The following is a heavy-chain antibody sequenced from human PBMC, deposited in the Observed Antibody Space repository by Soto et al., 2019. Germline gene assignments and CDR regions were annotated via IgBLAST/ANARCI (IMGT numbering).Heavy chain of an antibody. CDR3: ARDTSSGWREYWFDP. CDR2: ISYDGSNK. V-gene: IGHV3-30-3*01. CDR1: GFTFSSYA. D-gene: IGHD6-19*01. Sequence: GGSLRLSCAASGFTFSSYAMHWVRQAPGKGLEWVAVISYDGSNKYYADSVKGRFTISRDNSKNTLYLQMNSLRAEDTAVYYCARDTSSGWREYWFDPWGQGTLVTVSS. J-gene: IGHJ5*02.